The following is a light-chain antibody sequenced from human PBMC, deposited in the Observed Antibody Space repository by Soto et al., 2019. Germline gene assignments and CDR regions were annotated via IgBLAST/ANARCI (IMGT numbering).Light chain of an antibody. J-gene: IGLJ1*01. Sequence: QSALTQPPSVSAAPGQTVTISCSGSSSNIGKNFVSWYQQLPGTAPQLLIYENNKRPSGIPDRFSGSKSGTSATLGITGLQTGDEADYYCGTWDSSLSAGGIFGTGTKVT. CDR3: GTWDSSLSAGGI. CDR1: SSNIGKNF. CDR2: ENN. V-gene: IGLV1-51*02.